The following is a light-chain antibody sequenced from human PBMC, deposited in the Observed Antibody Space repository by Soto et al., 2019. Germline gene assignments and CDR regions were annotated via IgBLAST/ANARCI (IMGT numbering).Light chain of an antibody. CDR1: SSDVGGYNF. J-gene: IGLJ2*01. Sequence: QSALTQPASVSGSPGQSITISCIGTSSDVGGYNFVSWYQQHPGKAPKLMIYEVSNRPSGVSTRFSGSKSGNTASLTISGLQAEDEAVYYCFSYRSTGILLFGGGTKLTVL. CDR3: FSYRSTGILL. V-gene: IGLV2-14*01. CDR2: EVS.